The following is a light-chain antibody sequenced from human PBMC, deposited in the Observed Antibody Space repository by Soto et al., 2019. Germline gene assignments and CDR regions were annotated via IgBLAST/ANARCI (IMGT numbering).Light chain of an antibody. CDR3: QQYNHYST. CDR1: QSISRW. V-gene: IGKV1-5*01. J-gene: IGKJ5*01. Sequence: DLQMTQSPSTLSASVGDRVTITCRASQSISRWVAWYQQKPGKAPKLLIYDASSLESGVPSRFSGSGSGTEFTLTISSLQPDDFATYYCQQYNHYSTFGQGTRLEIK. CDR2: DAS.